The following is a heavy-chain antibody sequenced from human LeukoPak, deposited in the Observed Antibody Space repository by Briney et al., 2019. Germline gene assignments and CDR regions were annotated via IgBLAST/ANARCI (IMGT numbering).Heavy chain of an antibody. D-gene: IGHD3-3*01. CDR2: ISAYNGNT. Sequence: ASVKVSCKASGYTFTSYGISWVRQAPGQGLEWMGWISAYNGNTNYAQKLQGRVTMTTDTSTRTAYMELRSLRSDDTAVYYCARDQGGRLFGVVPRHAFDIWGQGTMVTVSS. J-gene: IGHJ3*02. CDR1: GYTFTSYG. V-gene: IGHV1-18*01. CDR3: ARDQGGRLFGVVPRHAFDI.